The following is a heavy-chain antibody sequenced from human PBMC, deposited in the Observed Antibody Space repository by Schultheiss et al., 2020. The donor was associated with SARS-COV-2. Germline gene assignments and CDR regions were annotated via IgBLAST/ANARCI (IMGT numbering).Heavy chain of an antibody. CDR3: ARGDSYSYGYSYYYYGMDV. D-gene: IGHD5-18*01. CDR2: IYSSGTT. V-gene: IGHV3-66*01. CDR1: GLTVSSSY. J-gene: IGHJ6*02. Sequence: GGSLRLSCAASGLTVSSSYMTWVRQAPGQGLEWISVIYSSGTTFYADSVKGRFSISRDNAKNTLYLQMNSLRAEDTAVYYCARGDSYSYGYSYYYYGMDVWGQGTSVTVSS.